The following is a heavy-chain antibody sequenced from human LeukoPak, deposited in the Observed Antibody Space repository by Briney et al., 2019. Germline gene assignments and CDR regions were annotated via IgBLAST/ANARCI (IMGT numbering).Heavy chain of an antibody. Sequence: SETLSLTCTVSGGSISSSSFYWGWVRQPPGKGLEWIGSIYHSGNTYYNPSLKSRVTISVYTSKNQFSLKLSSVTAADTAVYYCARDRTSVGDAFDIWGQGTMVTVSS. CDR3: ARDRTSVGDAFDI. J-gene: IGHJ3*02. V-gene: IGHV4-39*07. CDR1: GGSISSSSFY. CDR2: IYHSGNT. D-gene: IGHD5/OR15-5a*01.